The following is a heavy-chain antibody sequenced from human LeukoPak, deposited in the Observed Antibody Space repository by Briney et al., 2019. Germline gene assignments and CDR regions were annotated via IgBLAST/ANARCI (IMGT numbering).Heavy chain of an antibody. D-gene: IGHD4-11*01. CDR2: IIPIFGTA. Sequence: VASVKVSCKASGGTFSSYAISWVRQAPGQGLEWMGGIIPIFGTANYAQKFQGRVTITTDESTSTAYTELSSLRSEDTAVYHCAMPKEADTTVAYYYYMDVWGKGTTVTVSS. CDR1: GGTFSSYA. J-gene: IGHJ6*03. V-gene: IGHV1-69*05. CDR3: AMPKEADTTVAYYYYMDV.